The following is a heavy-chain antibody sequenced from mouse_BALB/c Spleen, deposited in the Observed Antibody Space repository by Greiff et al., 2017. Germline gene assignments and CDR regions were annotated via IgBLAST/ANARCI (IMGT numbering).Heavy chain of an antibody. CDR3: ALYYYGSSPLDAMDY. CDR2: IDPENGNT. Sequence: EVQLQQSGAELVRPGALVKLSCKASGFNIKDYYMHWVKQRPEQGLEWIGWIDPENGNTIYDPKFQGKASITADTSSNTAYLQLSSLTSEDTAVYYCALYYYGSSPLDAMDYWGQGTSVTVSS. D-gene: IGHD1-1*01. V-gene: IGHV14-1*02. CDR1: GFNIKDYY. J-gene: IGHJ4*01.